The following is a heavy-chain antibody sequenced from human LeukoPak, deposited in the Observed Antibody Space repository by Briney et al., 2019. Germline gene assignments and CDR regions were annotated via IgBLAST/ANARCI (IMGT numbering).Heavy chain of an antibody. D-gene: IGHD5-18*01. CDR1: GYTFASYN. Sequence: ASVKVSCKASGYTFASYNMHWVRQAPGQGLEWMGIINPSGGSTSYTQKFQGRVTMTRDTSTSTVYMELSSLRSEDTAVYYCARDTAGGWNYFDYWGQGTLVTVSS. CDR3: ARDTAGGWNYFDY. CDR2: INPSGGST. V-gene: IGHV1-46*01. J-gene: IGHJ4*02.